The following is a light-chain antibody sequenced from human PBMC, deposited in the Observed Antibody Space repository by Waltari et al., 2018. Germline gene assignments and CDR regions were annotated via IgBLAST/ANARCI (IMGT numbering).Light chain of an antibody. V-gene: IGLV1-40*01. J-gene: IGLJ2*01. CDR3: QSYDSSLSGRV. CDR1: SSNIGAGYD. CDR2: VNR. Sequence: QSVLTQPPSVSGAPGQRVTISCTGSSSNIGAGYDVHWYQQLPGTAPKLLIRVNRNRPSGGPDRFSGSRSGTSASRAITGLRPEDEADYYCQSYDSSLSGRVFGGGTKVTVL.